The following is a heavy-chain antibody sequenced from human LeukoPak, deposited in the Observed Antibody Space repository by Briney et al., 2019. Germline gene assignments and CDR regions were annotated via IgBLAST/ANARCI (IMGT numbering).Heavy chain of an antibody. CDR3: ARINFYYYDSSGYYYFDY. Sequence: SETLSLTCTVSGGSISSYYWSWIRQPPGKGLEWIGYIYYSGSTNYDPSLKSRVTISVDTSKNQFSLKLSSVTAADTAVYYCARINFYYYDSSGYYYFDYWGQGTLVTVSS. CDR2: IYYSGST. J-gene: IGHJ4*02. V-gene: IGHV4-59*01. CDR1: GGSISSYY. D-gene: IGHD3-22*01.